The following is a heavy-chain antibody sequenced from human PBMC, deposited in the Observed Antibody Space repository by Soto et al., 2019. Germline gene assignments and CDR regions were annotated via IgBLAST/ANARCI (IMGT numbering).Heavy chain of an antibody. CDR3: TRDQGGSYDSWFDP. CDR2: ISSGGIYI. Sequence: EVQVVESGGGLVNPGGSLRLSCSFTFSMYSMNWVRQAPGKGLEWVASISSGGIYIKYADSVKGRFTISRDNAKNSVSLQMNSLKVEDTAVYYCTRDQGGSYDSWFDPWGQGTHVIVSS. CDR1: FTFSMYS. D-gene: IGHD1-26*01. J-gene: IGHJ5*02. V-gene: IGHV3-21*06.